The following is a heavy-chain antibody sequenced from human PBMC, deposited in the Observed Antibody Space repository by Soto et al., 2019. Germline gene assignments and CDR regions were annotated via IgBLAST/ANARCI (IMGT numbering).Heavy chain of an antibody. CDR2: INHRGTP. Sequence: QVQLQQWGAGLLKPSETLSLTCAVYGWSLSDYYWNWLRQPPGKGLEWIGEINHRGTPSYNPSLKSRVDISVDTAMTQFSLKLRSVTAADTAIYYCARYQWNPGAFDPWGPGTQVTVSS. D-gene: IGHD1-20*01. CDR3: ARYQWNPGAFDP. V-gene: IGHV4-34*01. J-gene: IGHJ5*02. CDR1: GWSLSDYY.